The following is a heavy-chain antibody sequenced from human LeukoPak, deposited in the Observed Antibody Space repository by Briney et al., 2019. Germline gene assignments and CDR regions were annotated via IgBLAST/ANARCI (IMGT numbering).Heavy chain of an antibody. CDR3: AREPLFRFFDH. J-gene: IGHJ4*02. CDR2: IWYDGSDK. V-gene: IGHV3-33*01. CDR1: GFTFSNYG. D-gene: IGHD3-10*01. Sequence: GGSLRLSCAASGFTFSNYGMHWVRQAPGKGLEWVAVIWYDGSDKYYADSVKGRFTISRDNSKNTLFLQMNSLRAEDTAVYYCAREPLFRFFDHWGQGTLVTVSS.